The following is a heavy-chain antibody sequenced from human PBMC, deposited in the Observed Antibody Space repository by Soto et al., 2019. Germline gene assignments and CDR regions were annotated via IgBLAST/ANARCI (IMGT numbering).Heavy chain of an antibody. D-gene: IGHD6-13*01. V-gene: IGHV5-10-1*01. CDR3: AKLGSSIWPADF. J-gene: IGHJ4*02. CDR2: IDPSASHT. Sequence: GESLKISCHGSGYSFTNYWINWVRQMPGKGLEWMGRIDPSASHTNYNPPFQGHVTISVDTSISTAYLQWNSLKASDTAIYYCAKLGSSIWPADFWGQGTLVTVSS. CDR1: GYSFTNYW.